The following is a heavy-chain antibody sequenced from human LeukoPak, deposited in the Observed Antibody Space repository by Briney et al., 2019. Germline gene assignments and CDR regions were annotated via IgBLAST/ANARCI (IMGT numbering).Heavy chain of an antibody. J-gene: IGHJ6*02. Sequence: GGSLRLSCAASGFTFSNYWMTWLRQAPGKGLEWVANIKQDGSEKYYLDSVKGRFTISRDNAKNSLYLQMNSLRAEDTAVYYCADGGDIVVVPAAIGMDVWGQGTTVTVSS. CDR1: GFTFSNYW. D-gene: IGHD2-2*01. CDR3: ADGGDIVVVPAAIGMDV. V-gene: IGHV3-7*01. CDR2: IKQDGSEK.